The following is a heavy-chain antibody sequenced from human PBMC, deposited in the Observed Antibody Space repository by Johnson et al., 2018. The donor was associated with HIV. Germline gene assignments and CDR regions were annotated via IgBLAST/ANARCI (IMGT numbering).Heavy chain of an antibody. CDR2: ISGSGGST. CDR1: GFTFRNYA. CDR3: TRLPSGYSRDAFDI. V-gene: IGHV3-23*01. D-gene: IGHD5-18*01. Sequence: VLLLESGGDLVQPGGSLRLSCAASGFTFRNYALTWVRQAPGKGLDWVSSISGSGGSTHYADSVKGRFTISRDNSKSTLYLQMNSLRAEDTAIYYCTRLPSGYSRDAFDIWGQGTMVTVSS. J-gene: IGHJ3*02.